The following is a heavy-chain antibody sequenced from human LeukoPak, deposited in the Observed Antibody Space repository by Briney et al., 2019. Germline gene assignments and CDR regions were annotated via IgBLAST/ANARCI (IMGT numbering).Heavy chain of an antibody. CDR1: GFTFSSYA. CDR3: AKENDFWSGYRNFDY. V-gene: IGHV3-23*01. J-gene: IGHJ4*02. CDR2: ISGSGGST. Sequence: PGGSLRLSCAASGFTFSSYAMSWVRQAPGKGLEWVSAISGSGGSTYYADSVKGRFTISRDNSKNTLYLQMNSLRAEDTALYYCAKENDFWSGYRNFDYWGQGTLVTVSS. D-gene: IGHD3-3*01.